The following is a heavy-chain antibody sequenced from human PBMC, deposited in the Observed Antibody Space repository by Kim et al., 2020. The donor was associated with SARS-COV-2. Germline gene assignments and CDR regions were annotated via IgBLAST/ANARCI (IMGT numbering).Heavy chain of an antibody. CDR1: GGSISSGGYY. V-gene: IGHV4-31*03. CDR2: IYYSGST. J-gene: IGHJ6*02. CDR3: AMMVVAATRGDYYYGMDV. D-gene: IGHD2-15*01. Sequence: SETLSLTCTVSGGSISSGGYYWSWIRQHPGKGLEWIGYIYYSGSTYYNPSLKSRVTISVDTSKNQFSLKLSSVTAADTAVYYCAMMVVAATRGDYYYGMDVWGQGTTVTVSS.